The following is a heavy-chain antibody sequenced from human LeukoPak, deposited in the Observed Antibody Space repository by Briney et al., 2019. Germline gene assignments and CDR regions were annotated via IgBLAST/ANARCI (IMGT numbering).Heavy chain of an antibody. CDR2: LYYSGST. CDR3: ARLSKGRYFDYIFDY. V-gene: IGHV4-39*01. D-gene: IGHD3-9*01. CDR1: VGSVSSTEFS. J-gene: IGHJ4*02. Sequence: SETLSLTRTLSVGSVSSTEFSWGWNRPPPGKGLQWVGYLYYSGSTAYHPPLNSRVTMSVDTSKNQFSPKMTSVTAADTAVYYCARLSKGRYFDYIFDYWGQGSLVTVSS.